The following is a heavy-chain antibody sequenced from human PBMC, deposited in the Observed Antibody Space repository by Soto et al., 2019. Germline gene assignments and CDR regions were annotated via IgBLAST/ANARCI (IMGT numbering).Heavy chain of an antibody. CDR1: GFTFRSYD. D-gene: IGHD5-12*01. CDR3: ARERDSYSAAWQEFNY. Sequence: GGSLRLSCSASGFTFRSYDLHWVRQVTGKGLEWVSAISTSGQTFYADSLEGRFTISRDNAKNSLYLQMNSLRAEDTAVYYCARERDSYSAAWQEFNYWGQGTLVTVSS. CDR2: ISTSGQT. V-gene: IGHV3-13*01. J-gene: IGHJ4*02.